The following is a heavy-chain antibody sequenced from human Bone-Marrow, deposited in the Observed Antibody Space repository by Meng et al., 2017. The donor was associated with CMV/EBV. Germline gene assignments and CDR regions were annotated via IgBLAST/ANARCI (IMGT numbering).Heavy chain of an antibody. CDR3: ARVQSHLPYYYYGMDV. V-gene: IGHV4-59*01. Sequence: SETLSLTCTVSGGSISSYYWSWIRQPPGKGLEWIGYIYYSGSTNYNPSLKSRVTISVDTSKNQFSLKLSSVTAADTAVYYCARVQSHLPYYYYGMDVWGQGTTVTVSS. J-gene: IGHJ6*02. D-gene: IGHD4-11*01. CDR1: GGSISSYY. CDR2: IYYSGST.